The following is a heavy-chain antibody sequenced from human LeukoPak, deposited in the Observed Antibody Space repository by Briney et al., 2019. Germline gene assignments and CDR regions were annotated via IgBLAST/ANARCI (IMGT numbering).Heavy chain of an antibody. Sequence: SETLSLTCTVSGGSISSYYWSWIRQPAGKAPEWIGRIYSSGLINYNPSLKSRVTMSLDNSKNQLSLKLSYVTAADTAVYYCARDTGKSGYPDYWGQGTLVTVSS. V-gene: IGHV4-4*07. J-gene: IGHJ4*02. CDR3: ARDTGKSGYPDY. D-gene: IGHD3-3*01. CDR2: IYSSGLI. CDR1: GGSISSYY.